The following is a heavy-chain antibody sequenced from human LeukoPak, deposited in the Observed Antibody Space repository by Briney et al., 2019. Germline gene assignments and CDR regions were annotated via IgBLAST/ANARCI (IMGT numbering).Heavy chain of an antibody. CDR1: GFTFSNYG. Sequence: GGSLRLSCAASGFTFSNYGMHWVRQAPGKGLEWSAVISYDGSNKYYADSLKGRFTISRDDSKNTLYLQMNSLRAEDTAFYYCAKQEIGTSWSAGYWGQGTLVTVSS. V-gene: IGHV3-30*18. D-gene: IGHD2-2*01. CDR3: AKQEIGTSWSAGY. J-gene: IGHJ4*02. CDR2: ISYDGSNK.